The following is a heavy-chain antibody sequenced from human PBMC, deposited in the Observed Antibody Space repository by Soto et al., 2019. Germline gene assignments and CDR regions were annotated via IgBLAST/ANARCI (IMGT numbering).Heavy chain of an antibody. CDR3: ARGVLNSIFYGMDV. CDR2: INSDGSST. V-gene: IGHV3-74*01. Sequence: GGSLRLSCAASGFTFSSYWMHWVRQAPGKGLVWVSRINSDGSSTSYAGSVEGRFTIPRDNAKITLYLQMNSLRAEDTAVYYCARGVLNSIFYGMDVGGQGSTVTVSS. CDR1: GFTFSSYW. D-gene: IGHD3-3*01. J-gene: IGHJ6*02.